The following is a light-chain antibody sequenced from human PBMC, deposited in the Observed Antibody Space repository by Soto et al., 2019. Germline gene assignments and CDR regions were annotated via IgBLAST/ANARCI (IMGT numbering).Light chain of an antibody. CDR2: DVS. Sequence: QSVLAQPASVSGFPGQSITISCTGTSSDVGAYRYVSWYQQHPGKAPKLIIYDVSDRPSGISNHFSGSKSDNTASLTISGLQAEDEAEYYCSSYTSSTTYVFGTGTKVTVL. CDR3: SSYTSSTTYV. CDR1: SSDVGAYRY. V-gene: IGLV2-14*01. J-gene: IGLJ1*01.